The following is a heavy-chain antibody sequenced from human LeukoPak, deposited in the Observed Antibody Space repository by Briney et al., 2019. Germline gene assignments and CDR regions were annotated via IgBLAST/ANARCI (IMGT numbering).Heavy chain of an antibody. CDR2: ISSSSSYI. V-gene: IGHV3-21*04. D-gene: IGHD6-19*01. CDR3: AKDASRQWLAYFDY. CDR1: GFTFSSYS. Sequence: GGSLRLSCAASGFTFSSYSMNWVRQAPGKGLEWVSSISSSSSYIYYADSVKGRFTISRDNAKNSLYLQMNSLRAEDTALYYCAKDASRQWLAYFDYWGQGTLVTVSS. J-gene: IGHJ4*02.